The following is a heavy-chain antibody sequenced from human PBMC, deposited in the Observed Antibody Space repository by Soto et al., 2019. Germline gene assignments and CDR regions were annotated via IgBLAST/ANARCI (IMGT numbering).Heavy chain of an antibody. J-gene: IGHJ4*02. CDR2: VSTNDGRT. Sequence: GASVKVSCKTSGYTFTAYGLAWLRQAPGQRPEWMGWVSTNDGRTNYARKFQGRVTMTTDRSTTTTSMELRSLGTDDTAVYYCARELNTESSAYYSFAFWGQGTLVTV. D-gene: IGHD3-22*01. V-gene: IGHV1-18*01. CDR3: ARELNTESSAYYSFAF. CDR1: GYTFTAYG.